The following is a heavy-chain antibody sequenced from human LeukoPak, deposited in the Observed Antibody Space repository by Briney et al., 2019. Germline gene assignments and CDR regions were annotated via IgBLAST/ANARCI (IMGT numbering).Heavy chain of an antibody. J-gene: IGHJ4*02. V-gene: IGHV3-30*04. CDR3: ARGQWLVLDYFDY. CDR2: ISYDGSNK. D-gene: IGHD6-19*01. Sequence: PGGSLRLSCAASGFTFSSYAMHWVRQAPGKGLEWVAVISYDGSNKYYADSVKGRFSISRDNSKNTLDLQMNSLRAEDTAVYYCARGQWLVLDYFDYWGQGTLVTVSS. CDR1: GFTFSSYA.